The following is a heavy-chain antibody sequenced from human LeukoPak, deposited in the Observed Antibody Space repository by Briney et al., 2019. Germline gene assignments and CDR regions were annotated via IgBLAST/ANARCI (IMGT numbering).Heavy chain of an antibody. CDR3: AKDYYGSGSLYWTGFDY. Sequence: GGSLRLSCAASGFTFSNAWMSWVRQAPGKGLEWVGRIKSKTDGGTTDYAAPVKGRFTISRDDSKNTLYLQMNSLRAEDTAVYYCAKDYYGSGSLYWTGFDYWGQGTLVTVSS. J-gene: IGHJ4*02. D-gene: IGHD3-10*01. CDR1: GFTFSNAW. CDR2: IKSKTDGGTT. V-gene: IGHV3-15*01.